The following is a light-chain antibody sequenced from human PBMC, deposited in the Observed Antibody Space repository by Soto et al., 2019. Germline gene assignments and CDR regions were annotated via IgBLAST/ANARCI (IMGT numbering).Light chain of an antibody. V-gene: IGLV4-69*01. CDR2: LNSDGSH. CDR1: SGHSSYA. Sequence: QSVLTQSPSASASLGASVKLTCTLSSGHSSYAIAWHQQQPEKGPRYLMKLNSDGSHYKGGGIPARFSGSSSGAERYLTISSLQSEDEADYYCQTWGTGIQVFGTGTKLTVL. CDR3: QTWGTGIQV. J-gene: IGLJ1*01.